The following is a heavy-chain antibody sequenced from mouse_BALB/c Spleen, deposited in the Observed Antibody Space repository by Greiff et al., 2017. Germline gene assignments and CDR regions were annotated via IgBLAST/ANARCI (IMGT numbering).Heavy chain of an antibody. D-gene: IGHD2-1*01. CDR3: ARLYGNQGYFDV. Sequence: EVQVVESGGGLVQPGGSLKLSCAASGFTFSSYTMSWVRQTPEKRLEWVAYISNGGGSTYYPDTVKGRFTISRDNAKNTLYLQMSSLKSEDTAMYYCARLYGNQGYFDVWGAGTTVTVSS. CDR1: GFTFSSYT. J-gene: IGHJ1*01. CDR2: ISNGGGST. V-gene: IGHV5-12-2*01.